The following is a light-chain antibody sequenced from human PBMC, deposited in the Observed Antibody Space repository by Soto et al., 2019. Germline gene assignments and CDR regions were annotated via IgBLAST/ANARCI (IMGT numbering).Light chain of an antibody. Sequence: GARVTITCRASQRISDSLAWYQQKPGKAPKLLIYEASSLKSGVPSRFSGSRSGTEYTLTISSLQPDDFATYYCQQYNGYWTFGQGTKVEIK. J-gene: IGKJ1*01. CDR2: EAS. CDR3: QQYNGYWT. V-gene: IGKV1-5*03. CDR1: QRISDS.